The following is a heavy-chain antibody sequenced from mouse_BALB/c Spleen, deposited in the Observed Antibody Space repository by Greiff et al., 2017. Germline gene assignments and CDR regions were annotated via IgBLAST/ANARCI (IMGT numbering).Heavy chain of an antibody. J-gene: IGHJ4*01. CDR1: GFTFSSYT. CDR3: TRDEGGYAMDY. Sequence: EVMLVESGGGLVKPGGSLKLSCAASGFTFSSYTMSWVRQTPEKRLEWVATISSGGSYTYYPDSVKGRFTISRDNAKNTLYLQMSSLKSEDTAMYYCTRDEGGYAMDYWGQGTSVTVSS. V-gene: IGHV5-6-4*01. CDR2: ISSGGSYT.